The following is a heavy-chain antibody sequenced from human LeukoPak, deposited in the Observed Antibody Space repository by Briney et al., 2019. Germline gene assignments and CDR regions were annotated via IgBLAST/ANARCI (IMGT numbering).Heavy chain of an antibody. Sequence: GGSLRLSCAASGFTFDDYATHWVRQAPGKGLEWVSGISWNSGSIGYADSVKGRFTISRDNAKNSLYLQMNSLRAEDTALYYCAKDQGDCTNGVCYRFDYWGQGTLVTVSS. CDR3: AKDQGDCTNGVCYRFDY. V-gene: IGHV3-9*01. CDR2: ISWNSGSI. CDR1: GFTFDDYA. J-gene: IGHJ4*02. D-gene: IGHD2-8*01.